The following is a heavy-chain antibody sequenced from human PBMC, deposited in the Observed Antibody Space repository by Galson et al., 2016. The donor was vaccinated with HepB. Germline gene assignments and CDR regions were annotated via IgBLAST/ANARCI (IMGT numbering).Heavy chain of an antibody. J-gene: IGHJ6*04. CDR3: AKDPREWGHGSFYGMDI. CDR1: GITFSSHA. CDR2: ISGSGGST. D-gene: IGHD1-26*01. Sequence: SLRLSCAASGITFSSHAMSWVRQAPGKGLEWVSGISGSGGSTSYADSVKGRFTISRDNSENTLHLQMNFLRAEDTAIYYCAKDPREWGHGSFYGMDIWGKGTTVTVAS. V-gene: IGHV3-23*01.